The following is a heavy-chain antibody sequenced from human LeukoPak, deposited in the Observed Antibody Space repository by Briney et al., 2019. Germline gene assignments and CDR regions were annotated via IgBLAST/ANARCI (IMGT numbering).Heavy chain of an antibody. CDR3: ARDKAKTLGDSSRHAEYFQH. J-gene: IGHJ1*01. D-gene: IGHD3-22*01. CDR1: GYTFISFA. V-gene: IGHV1-18*01. CDR2: ISAYNGNT. Sequence: ASVKVSCRASGYTFISFAISWVRQAPGQGLEWMGWISAYNGNTNYAQKLQGRATMTTDTSTSTVYMELSSLRSEDTAVYYCARDKAKTLGDSSRHAEYFQHWGQGTLVTVSS.